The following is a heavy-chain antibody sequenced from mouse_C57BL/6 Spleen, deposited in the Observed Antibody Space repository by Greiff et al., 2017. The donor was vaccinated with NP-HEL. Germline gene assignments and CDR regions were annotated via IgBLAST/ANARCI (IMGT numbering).Heavy chain of an antibody. V-gene: IGHV3-6*01. D-gene: IGHD1-1*01. CDR1: GYSITSGYY. CDR3: ARDRDYGSSIAY. CDR2: ISYDGSN. Sequence: EVKLVESGPGLVKPSQSLSLTCSVTGYSITSGYYWNWIRQFPGNKLEWMGYISYDGSNNYNPSLKNRISITRDTSKNQFFLKLNSVTTEDTATYYCARDRDYGSSIAYWGQGTLVTVSA. J-gene: IGHJ3*01.